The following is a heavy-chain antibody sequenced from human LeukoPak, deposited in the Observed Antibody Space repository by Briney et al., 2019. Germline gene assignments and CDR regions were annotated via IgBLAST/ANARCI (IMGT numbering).Heavy chain of an antibody. CDR3: ARSYDTNFDY. Sequence: SETLSLTCTVSGGSISSYYWSWIRQHPGKGLEWIGYIYHSGSTSYNPSLKSRVTISVDRSKNQFSLKLSSVAAADTAVYYCARSYDTNFDYWGQGTLVTVSS. CDR1: GGSISSYY. D-gene: IGHD3-3*01. V-gene: IGHV4-59*01. J-gene: IGHJ4*02. CDR2: IYHSGST.